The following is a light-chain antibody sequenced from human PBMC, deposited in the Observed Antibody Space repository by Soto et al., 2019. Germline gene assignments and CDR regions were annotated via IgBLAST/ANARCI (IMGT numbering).Light chain of an antibody. Sequence: QSALTQPASVSGSPGQSITISCIGTSDDVGGYNFVSWYQQHPGKAPKLIIYEVSNRPSGVSDRFSGSKSDNTASLTISGLQAEDEADYYCSSYTSTTTPLVFGGGTKLTVL. CDR1: SDDVGGYNF. CDR3: SSYTSTTTPLV. CDR2: EVS. J-gene: IGLJ3*02. V-gene: IGLV2-14*01.